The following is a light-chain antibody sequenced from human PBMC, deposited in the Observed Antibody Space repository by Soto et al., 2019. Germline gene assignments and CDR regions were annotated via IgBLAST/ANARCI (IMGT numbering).Light chain of an antibody. CDR2: DVS. V-gene: IGLV2-14*03. CDR1: SSDVGGYNF. Sequence: QSALTQPASVSGSPGQSITISCTGTSSDVGGYNFVSWYQQHPGEAPKLLIFDVSNRPSGVSNRFSGSKSGNTASLTISGLQAEDEADYYCNSYSTTSTHVIFGGGTKLTVL. CDR3: NSYSTTSTHVI. J-gene: IGLJ2*01.